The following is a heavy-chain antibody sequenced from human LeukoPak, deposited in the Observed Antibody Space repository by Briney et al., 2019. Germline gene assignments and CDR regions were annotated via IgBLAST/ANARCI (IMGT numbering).Heavy chain of an antibody. D-gene: IGHD3-10*01. CDR3: AKDTYGEGYYYYYMDV. CDR1: GFTFSSYA. J-gene: IGHJ6*03. Sequence: GGSLRLSCAASGFTFSSYAMSWVRQAPGKGLEWVSSISSSGGNTYYADSVKGRFAISRDNSKNTLYLQMNSLRAEDTAVYSCAKDTYGEGYYYYYMDVWGKGTTVTVSS. V-gene: IGHV3-23*01. CDR2: ISSSGGNT.